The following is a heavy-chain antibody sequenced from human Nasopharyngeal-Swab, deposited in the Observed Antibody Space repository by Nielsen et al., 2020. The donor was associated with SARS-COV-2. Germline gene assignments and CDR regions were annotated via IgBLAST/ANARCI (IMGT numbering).Heavy chain of an antibody. V-gene: IGHV4-59*01. CDR2: IYYSGST. D-gene: IGHD1-1*01. CDR3: ARESRDDPDNYSYYGMDF. CDR1: GGSISSYY. J-gene: IGHJ6*02. Sequence: SETLSLTCTVSGGSISSYYWSWIRQPPGKGLEWIGYIYYSGSTNYNPSLKSRVTISVDTSKNQFSLKLSSVTAADTAVYYCARESRDDPDNYSYYGMDFWGQGTTVTVSS.